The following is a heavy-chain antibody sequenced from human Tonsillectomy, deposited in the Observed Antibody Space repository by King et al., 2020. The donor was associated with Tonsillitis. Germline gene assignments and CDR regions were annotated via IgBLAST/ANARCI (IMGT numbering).Heavy chain of an antibody. CDR2: IHPGDSDT. Sequence: QLVQSGAEVKKPGESLKISCKGSGYSFASNRIAWVRQRPGRGLEGMGIIHPGDSDTPYRPTFQVQGTIPPDKSISTAYLPWTSLTASDTAMYFCARWTYDLLTGFYRLDYWGQGTLVTVSS. CDR3: ARWTYDLLTGFYRLDY. J-gene: IGHJ4*02. D-gene: IGHD3-9*01. CDR1: GYSFASNR. V-gene: IGHV5-51*01.